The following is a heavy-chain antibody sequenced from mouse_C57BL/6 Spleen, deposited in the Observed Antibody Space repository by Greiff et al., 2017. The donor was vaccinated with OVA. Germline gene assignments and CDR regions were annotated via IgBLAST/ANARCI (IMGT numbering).Heavy chain of an antibody. Sequence: QVQLQQSGAELARPGASVKLSCKASGYTFTSYGISWAKQRTGQGLEWIGEIYPRSGNTYYNEKFKGKATLTADKSSSTAYMELRSLTSEDSAVYFCARSGTTVVATGAWFAYWGQGTLVTVSA. CDR2: IYPRSGNT. D-gene: IGHD1-1*01. CDR3: ARSGTTVVATGAWFAY. V-gene: IGHV1-81*01. CDR1: GYTFTSYG. J-gene: IGHJ3*01.